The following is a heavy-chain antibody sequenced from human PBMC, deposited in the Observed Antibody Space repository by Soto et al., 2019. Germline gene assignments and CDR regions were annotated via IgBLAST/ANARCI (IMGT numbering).Heavy chain of an antibody. D-gene: IGHD3-22*01. CDR2: ISGSSDNT. V-gene: IGHV3-11*06. J-gene: IGHJ5*02. Sequence: QVQLVESGGGLVKPGGSLRLSCAASGFTFSDYYTSWIRQAPGKGLEWLSYISGSSDNTNYAESVKGRFTISRDNAKKSLYLEMNSLRAEDTAVYYCATITMMTWGQGPLVTVSS. CDR1: GFTFSDYY. CDR3: ATITMMT.